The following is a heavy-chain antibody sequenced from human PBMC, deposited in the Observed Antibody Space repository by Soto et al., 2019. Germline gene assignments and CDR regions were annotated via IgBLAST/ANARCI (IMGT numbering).Heavy chain of an antibody. J-gene: IGHJ4*02. D-gene: IGHD6-13*01. V-gene: IGHV4-30-2*01. Sequence: SETLSLTCAVSCGSIGGGGYSWSWIRQPPGKGLEWIGYIYHSGSTYYNPSLKSRVTISVDRSKNQFSLKLSSVTAADTAVYYCARGLNTAAALDYWGQGTLVTVSS. CDR3: ARGLNTAAALDY. CDR2: IYHSGST. CDR1: CGSIGGGGYS.